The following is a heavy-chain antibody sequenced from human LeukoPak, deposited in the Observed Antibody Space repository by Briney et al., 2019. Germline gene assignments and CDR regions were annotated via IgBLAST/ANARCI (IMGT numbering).Heavy chain of an antibody. V-gene: IGHV4-39*07. CDR2: IYYSGST. Sequence: SETLSLTCTVSGGSISSSSYHWGWIRQPPGKGLEWIGSIYYSGSTYYNPSLKSRVTISVDTSKNQFSLKLSSVTAADTAVYYCARDWSYYYDSSGYYVFDYWGQGTLVTVSS. D-gene: IGHD3-22*01. CDR3: ARDWSYYYDSSGYYVFDY. J-gene: IGHJ4*02. CDR1: GGSISSSSYH.